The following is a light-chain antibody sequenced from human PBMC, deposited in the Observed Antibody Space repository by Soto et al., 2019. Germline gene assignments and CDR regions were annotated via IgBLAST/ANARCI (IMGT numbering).Light chain of an antibody. CDR2: GAS. CDR1: QSVGNN. J-gene: IGKJ2*01. CDR3: QQYNDWPRT. V-gene: IGKV3D-15*01. Sequence: EIVMTQSPATLSVSPGETATLSCRASQSVGNNLAWYQQRPGRPPRFLIYGASTRVTGIPARFSGSGSGTDFTLTISSLQSEDFGVYYCQQYNDWPRTFGQGTKLEI.